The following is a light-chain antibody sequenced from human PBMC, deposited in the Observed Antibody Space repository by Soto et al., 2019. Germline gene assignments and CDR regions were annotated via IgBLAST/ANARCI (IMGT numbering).Light chain of an antibody. Sequence: EIVLTQSPATLSLSPGERATLSCRASQSVSTYLAWYQQTPGQAPRLLIYDASNRATGIPARFSGSGSGTDFTLTISSLEPDDFAGYYCQQRSSWWTLGQGPKVEIK. CDR1: QSVSTY. CDR3: QQRSSWWT. V-gene: IGKV3-11*01. CDR2: DAS. J-gene: IGKJ1*01.